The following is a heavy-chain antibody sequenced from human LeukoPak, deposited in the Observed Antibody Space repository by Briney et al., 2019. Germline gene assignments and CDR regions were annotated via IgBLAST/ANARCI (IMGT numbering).Heavy chain of an antibody. CDR1: GGSISTYY. J-gene: IGHJ3*02. CDR2: IYASGST. D-gene: IGHD3-22*01. Sequence: SETLSLTRSVPGGSISTYYWSYIRQPPGEGLEWIGYIYASGSTNYNPSLKSRVTISMDTSKSQFSLRLNSMTAADTAVYYCARHYYDSSGYYREAFDMWGQGTMVTVSS. CDR3: ARHYYDSSGYYREAFDM. V-gene: IGHV4-4*09.